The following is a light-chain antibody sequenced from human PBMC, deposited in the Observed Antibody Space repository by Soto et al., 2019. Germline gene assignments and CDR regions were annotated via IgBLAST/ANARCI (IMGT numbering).Light chain of an antibody. J-gene: IGLJ3*02. CDR3: CSYAGTYTLWV. CDR2: DVS. Sequence: QSALTQPRSVSGSPGQSVTISCTGTSSDVGAYNFVSWYQQHPGKAPKLIIYDVSKRPSGVPDRFAGSKSGNTASLTISGLQADDEAYYYCCSYAGTYTLWVFGGGTKLTVL. V-gene: IGLV2-11*01. CDR1: SSDVGAYNF.